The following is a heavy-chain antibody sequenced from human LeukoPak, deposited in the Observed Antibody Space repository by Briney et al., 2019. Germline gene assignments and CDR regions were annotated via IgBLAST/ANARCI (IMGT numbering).Heavy chain of an antibody. CDR3: ARRRSSGWYVDY. Sequence: PGRSLRLSCAASGFTFSSYGMHWVRQAPGKGLEWVAVIWYDGSNKYYADSVKGRFTISRDNSKNTLYLQMNSLRAEDTAVYYCARRRSSGWYVDYWGQGTLVTVSS. J-gene: IGHJ4*02. CDR2: IWYDGSNK. D-gene: IGHD6-19*01. CDR1: GFTFSSYG. V-gene: IGHV3-33*01.